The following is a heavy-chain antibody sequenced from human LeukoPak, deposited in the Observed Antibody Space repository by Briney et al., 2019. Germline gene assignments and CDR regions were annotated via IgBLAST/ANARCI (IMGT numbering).Heavy chain of an antibody. CDR3: AHLPSSGTGIVDY. J-gene: IGHJ4*02. CDR1: GFIFSAYT. CDR2: INGRSTSI. V-gene: IGHV3-21*01. Sequence: GGSLRLSCSASGFIFSAYTMNWVRQAPGKELEWVSIINGRSTSIYYADSVKGRFTISRDNAKNSLYLQMNSLRAEDTAVYYCAHLPSSGTGIVDYWGQGTLVTVSS. D-gene: IGHD3-10*01.